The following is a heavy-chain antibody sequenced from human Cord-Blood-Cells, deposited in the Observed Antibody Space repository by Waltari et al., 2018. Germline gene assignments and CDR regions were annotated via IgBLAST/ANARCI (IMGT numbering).Heavy chain of an antibody. CDR1: GGSISSGGYS. CDR2: IYYSGST. V-gene: IGHV4-31*03. Sequence: QVQLQESGPGLVKPSQTLSLTCTVSGGSISSGGYSWSWIRQHPGKGLEWIGYIYYSGSTYYNPSLKSRVTISVDTSKNQFSLKLSSVTAADTAVYYCARGTMTSTSDYDYWGQGTLVTVSS. D-gene: IGHD2-21*02. CDR3: ARGTMTSTSDYDY. J-gene: IGHJ4*02.